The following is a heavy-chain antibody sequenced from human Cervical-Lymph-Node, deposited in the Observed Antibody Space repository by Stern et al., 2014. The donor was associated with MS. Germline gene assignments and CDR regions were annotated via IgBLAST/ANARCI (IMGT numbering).Heavy chain of an antibody. Sequence: EVQLVESGAEVKKPGESLKISCKGSGYSFTANWIAWVRQMPGKGLAWMGIIYPGDSDTRYIPSFQGQVTISADKSISTAYLQWSSLKASDTAMYYCARDYGDYAFDYWGQGTLVTVSS. V-gene: IGHV5-51*01. CDR1: GYSFTANW. D-gene: IGHD4-17*01. CDR2: IYPGDSDT. CDR3: ARDYGDYAFDY. J-gene: IGHJ4*02.